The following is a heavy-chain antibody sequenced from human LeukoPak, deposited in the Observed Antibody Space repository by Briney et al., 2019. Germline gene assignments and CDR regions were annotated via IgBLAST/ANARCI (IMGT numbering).Heavy chain of an antibody. Sequence: PSETLSLTCAVYGGSFSGYYWSWIRQPPGKGLEWIGEINHSGSTNYNPSLKSRVTISVDTSKNQFSLKLSSVTAADTAVYYCARADRGYFDYWGQGTLVTVSS. CDR1: GGSFSGYY. J-gene: IGHJ4*02. CDR2: INHSGST. CDR3: ARADRGYFDY. V-gene: IGHV4-34*01.